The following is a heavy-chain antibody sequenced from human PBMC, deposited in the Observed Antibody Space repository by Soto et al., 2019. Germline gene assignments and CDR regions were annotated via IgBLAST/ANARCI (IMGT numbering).Heavy chain of an antibody. J-gene: IGHJ4*02. CDR3: AHGRVWVPDY. CDR1: GFSLNSPAVG. CDR2: IYWDDAN. Sequence: QITLRESGPTLVKPTQTLTLTCSFSGFSLNSPAVGVNWIRQPPGKAPEWLALIYWDDANHYSPSLNNRLTITKDTSKNQVGLTRTSMDPVDTATYYSAHGRVWVPDYWGQGTLVTVSS. V-gene: IGHV2-5*02. D-gene: IGHD1-1*01.